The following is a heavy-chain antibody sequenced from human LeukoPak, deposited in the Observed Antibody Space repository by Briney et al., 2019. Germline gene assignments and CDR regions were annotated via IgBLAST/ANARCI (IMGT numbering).Heavy chain of an antibody. CDR3: ARHLGLSGGEVDY. Sequence: SETLSLTCTVSGGSISSSSYYWGWIRQPPGKGLEWIGSIYYSGSTYYSPSLKSRVTISVDTSKNQFSLKLSSVTAADTAVYYCARHLGLSGGEVDYWGQGTLVTVSS. J-gene: IGHJ4*02. V-gene: IGHV4-39*01. D-gene: IGHD3-16*01. CDR2: IYYSGST. CDR1: GGSISSSSYY.